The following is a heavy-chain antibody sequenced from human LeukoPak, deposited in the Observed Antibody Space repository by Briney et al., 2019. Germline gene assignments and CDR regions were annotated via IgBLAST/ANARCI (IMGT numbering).Heavy chain of an antibody. D-gene: IGHD3-9*01. CDR2: ISYDGSNK. V-gene: IGHV3-30*04. Sequence: GGTLRLSCAGSGFTFSSYAMSWVRQPPGKGLEWVAVISYDGSNKYYADSVKGRFTISRDNSKNTLYQQMNSLRAEDTARYYCARRLRYFDRLGFDYWGQGPLVIVS. J-gene: IGHJ4*02. CDR3: ARRLRYFDRLGFDY. CDR1: GFTFSSYA.